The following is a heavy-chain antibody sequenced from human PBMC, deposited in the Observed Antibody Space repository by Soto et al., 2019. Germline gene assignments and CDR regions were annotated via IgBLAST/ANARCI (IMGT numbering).Heavy chain of an antibody. V-gene: IGHV4-39*01. CDR1: GGSISETGYY. CDR3: AKLHCITNNCVPLDP. Sequence: SETLSLTCTVSGGSISETGYYWGWIRQPPGKGLEWIGNSYYSGSTDYNPSLKIRVTISVDTSKNQFSLKLSSVTAADTAVYYCAKLHCITNNCVPLDPWGQGTLVTVSS. CDR2: SYYSGST. J-gene: IGHJ5*02. D-gene: IGHD3-10*01.